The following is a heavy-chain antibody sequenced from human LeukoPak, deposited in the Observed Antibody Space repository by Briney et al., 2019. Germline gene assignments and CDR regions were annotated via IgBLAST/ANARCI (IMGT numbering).Heavy chain of an antibody. CDR1: GFTFSNYD. Sequence: GGSLRLSCAASGFTFSNYDMNWVRQAPGKGLEWVSHISSGGSIKYYADSLKGRFIISRDNAKNSLYLQMNSLRAEDTAVYYCARRYCSSTDCLFDYWGQGTLVTVSS. V-gene: IGHV3-48*03. CDR3: ARRYCSSTDCLFDY. CDR2: ISSGGSIK. D-gene: IGHD2-2*01. J-gene: IGHJ4*02.